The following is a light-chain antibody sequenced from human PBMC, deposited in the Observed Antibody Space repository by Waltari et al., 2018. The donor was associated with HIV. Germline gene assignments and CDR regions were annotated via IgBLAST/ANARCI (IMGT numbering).Light chain of an antibody. V-gene: IGLV1-44*01. Sequence: QSVVTQSPSASGTPGQSVTISCSGSSSNIGSNTVKWYQQLPGTAPELIIYDNNQRPSGVPDRFSGSKSGTSASLAISGLQSEDEADYYCAAWDDSLNVYVFGPGTKVTVL. CDR1: SSNIGSNT. J-gene: IGLJ1*01. CDR3: AAWDDSLNVYV. CDR2: DNN.